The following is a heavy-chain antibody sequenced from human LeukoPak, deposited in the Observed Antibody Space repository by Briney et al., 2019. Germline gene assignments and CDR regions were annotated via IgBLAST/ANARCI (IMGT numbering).Heavy chain of an antibody. D-gene: IGHD3-9*01. CDR2: IIPIFGTA. Sequence: SVKVSCKAPGGTFSSYAISWVRQAPGQGLEWMGGIIPIFGTANYAQKFQGRVTMTRNTSISTAYMELSSLRSEDTAVHYCARYYRGNYDILTGPHDAFDIWGQGTMVTVSS. CDR3: ARYYRGNYDILTGPHDAFDI. CDR1: GGTFSSYA. V-gene: IGHV1-69*05. J-gene: IGHJ3*02.